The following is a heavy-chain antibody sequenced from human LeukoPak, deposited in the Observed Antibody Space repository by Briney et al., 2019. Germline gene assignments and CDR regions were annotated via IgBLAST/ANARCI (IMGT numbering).Heavy chain of an antibody. D-gene: IGHD3-3*01. Sequence: GASVTVSCKASGGTFSSYAISWVRQAAGQGLEWMGGIIPIFGTANYAQKFQGRVTITADESTSTAYMELSSLRSEDTAVYYCARDVVTIFGVVKGYYGMDVWGQGTTVTVSS. CDR3: ARDVVTIFGVVKGYYGMDV. CDR1: GGTFSSYA. J-gene: IGHJ6*02. V-gene: IGHV1-69*13. CDR2: IIPIFGTA.